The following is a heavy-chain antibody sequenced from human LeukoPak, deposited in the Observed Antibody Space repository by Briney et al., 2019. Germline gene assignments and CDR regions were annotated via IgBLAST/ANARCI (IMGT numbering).Heavy chain of an antibody. CDR1: GYTFTSYG. CDR3: ASSITMVRGVIPPPDY. V-gene: IGHV1-18*01. J-gene: IGHJ4*02. D-gene: IGHD3-10*01. Sequence: ASVKVSCKASGYTFTSYGISWVRQAPGQGLEWMGWISAYNGNTNYAQKLQGRVTMTTDTSTSTAYMELRSLRSDDTAVYYCASSITMVRGVIPPPDYWGQGTLVTVSS. CDR2: ISAYNGNT.